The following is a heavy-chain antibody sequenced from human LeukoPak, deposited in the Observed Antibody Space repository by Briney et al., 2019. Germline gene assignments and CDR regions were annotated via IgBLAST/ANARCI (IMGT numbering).Heavy chain of an antibody. CDR2: INPSGST. J-gene: IGHJ4*02. Sequence: PSETLSLTCAVYGGSFHGYHWSWIRQPPGKGLEWIGEINPSGSTNYNPSLKSRVTILVATSKNQFSLNLHSVTAADTAVYYCAQSTASYRAHGYWGQGILVTVSS. V-gene: IGHV4-34*01. D-gene: IGHD2-8*02. CDR3: AQSTASYRAHGY. CDR1: GGSFHGYH.